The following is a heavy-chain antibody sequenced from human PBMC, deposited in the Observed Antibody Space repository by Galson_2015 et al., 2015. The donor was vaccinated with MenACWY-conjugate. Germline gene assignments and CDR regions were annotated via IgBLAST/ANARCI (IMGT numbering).Heavy chain of an antibody. D-gene: IGHD3-3*02. CDR2: MYHSGSA. CDR3: ARGVNLASMAGY. CDR1: GDSINSSY. J-gene: IGHJ4*02. Sequence: SETLSLTCTVSGDSINSSYWSWIRQPPGKGLEWIGYMYHSGSANYNPSLKSRVTISVDTSKNQFSLTMTSVTAADTAVYYCARGVNLASMAGYWGQGTLVTVSS. V-gene: IGHV4-59*01.